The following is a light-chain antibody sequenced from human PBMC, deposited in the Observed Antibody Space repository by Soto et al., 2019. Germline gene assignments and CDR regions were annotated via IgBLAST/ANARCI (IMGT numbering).Light chain of an antibody. CDR2: WAS. Sequence: DIVMTQSPDSLAVSLGERATINCKSSQSVLYSSNNKNYLAWYKQKLGQPPKLLIYWASTRESGVPGRFSGRGAGTDFTFTIRSLQAEDVAVYYGQQYYSTPRTFGQGTKVEIK. CDR3: QQYYSTPRT. CDR1: QSVLYSSNNKNY. V-gene: IGKV4-1*01. J-gene: IGKJ1*01.